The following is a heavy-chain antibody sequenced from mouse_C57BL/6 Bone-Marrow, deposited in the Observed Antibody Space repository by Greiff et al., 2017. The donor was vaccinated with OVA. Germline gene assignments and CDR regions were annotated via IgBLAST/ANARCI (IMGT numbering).Heavy chain of an antibody. V-gene: IGHV1-50*01. CDR1: GYTFTSYW. D-gene: IGHD3-2*02. Sequence: QVQLKQPGAELVKPGASVKLSCKASGYTFTSYWMQWVKQRPGQGLEWIGEIDPSDSYTNYNQKFKGKATLTVDTSSSTAYMQLSSLTSEDSAVYYCARGGQLRLRFAYWGQGTLVTVSA. CDR3: ARGGQLRLRFAY. CDR2: IDPSDSYT. J-gene: IGHJ3*01.